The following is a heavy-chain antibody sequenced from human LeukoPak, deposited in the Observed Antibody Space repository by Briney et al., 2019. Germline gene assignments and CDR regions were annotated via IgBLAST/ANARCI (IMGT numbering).Heavy chain of an antibody. CDR3: ASYVWGSYRPTTSMDV. D-gene: IGHD3-16*02. J-gene: IGHJ6*02. Sequence: ASVKVSCKASGYTFTGYYMHWVRQAPGQGLEWMGIINPSGGSTSYAQKFQGRVTMTRDTSTSTVYMELSSLRSEDTAVYYCASYVWGSYRPTTSMDVWGQGTTVTVSS. V-gene: IGHV1-46*01. CDR1: GYTFTGYY. CDR2: INPSGGST.